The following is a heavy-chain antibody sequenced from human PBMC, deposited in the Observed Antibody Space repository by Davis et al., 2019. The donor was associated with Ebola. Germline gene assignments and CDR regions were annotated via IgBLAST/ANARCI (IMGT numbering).Heavy chain of an antibody. D-gene: IGHD3-3*01. V-gene: IGHV1-2*06. CDR3: ARAPTIFGVVILFDY. J-gene: IGHJ4*02. Sequence: ASVKVSCKASGYTFTAYYIHWVRQAPGQGLEWMGRINPNSGGTNYAQKFQGRVTMTRDTSISTAYMELSRLRSDDTAVYYCARAPTIFGVVILFDYWGQGTLVTVSS. CDR1: GYTFTAYY. CDR2: INPNSGGT.